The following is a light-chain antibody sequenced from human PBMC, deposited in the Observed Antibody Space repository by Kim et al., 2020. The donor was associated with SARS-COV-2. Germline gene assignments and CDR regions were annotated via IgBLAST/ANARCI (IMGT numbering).Light chain of an antibody. J-gene: IGKJ4*01. CDR3: HQYDDFT. Sequence: LSASVGDRVTITCRADQDSNNYLNWYHQSPWKVPNLLIYDASNLEKGVPSRFSGSGSGTHFTFTISSLQPEDVGTYYCHQYDDFTFGGGTKVDIK. CDR1: QDSNNY. V-gene: IGKV1-33*01. CDR2: DAS.